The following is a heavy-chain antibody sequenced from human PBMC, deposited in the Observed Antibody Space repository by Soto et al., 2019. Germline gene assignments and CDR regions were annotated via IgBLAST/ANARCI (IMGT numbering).Heavy chain of an antibody. CDR1: GGSLSSSAYS. J-gene: IGHJ3*02. D-gene: IGHD3-22*01. CDR2: IYQSGST. Sequence: SETLSLTCAVSGGSLSSSAYSWRWIRQPPGKGLEWIGFIYQSGSTYYNPSLKSRVTMSLDRPKNQFSLKLSSVTAADTAVYYCARELLFYDSDGFSWDDAFDIWGQGTMVT. CDR3: ARELLFYDSDGFSWDDAFDI. V-gene: IGHV4-30-2*01.